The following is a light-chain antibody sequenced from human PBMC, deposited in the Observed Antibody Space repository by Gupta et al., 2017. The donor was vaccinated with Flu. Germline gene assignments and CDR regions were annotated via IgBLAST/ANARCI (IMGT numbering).Light chain of an antibody. V-gene: IGLV1-44*01. CDR2: NDN. J-gene: IGLJ3*02. CDR1: NSNIGRNT. CDR3: AAWDDSRNGPV. Sequence: QSLLPQPPSSSGTPGQLVTISSSGSNSNIGRNTLSWYQQLPGAAPKLIIQNDNQRPSGVPVRFSGSKAGTSASLTISGLQAEDEGDFYCAAWDDSRNGPVFGGGTRLTVL.